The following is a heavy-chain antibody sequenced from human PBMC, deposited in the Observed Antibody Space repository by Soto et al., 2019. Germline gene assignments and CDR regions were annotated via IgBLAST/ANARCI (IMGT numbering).Heavy chain of an antibody. CDR1: GGSISSSSYY. CDR2: IYYSGST. J-gene: IGHJ3*02. V-gene: IGHV4-39*01. Sequence: QLQLQESGPGLVKPSETLSLTCTVSGGSISSSSYYWGWIRQPPGKGLEWIGSIYYSGSTYYNPSLKSRVTISVDTSKTQCSLKLSSVTAADTAVYYCARLRIAARSDAFDIWGQGTMVTVSS. D-gene: IGHD6-6*01. CDR3: ARLRIAARSDAFDI.